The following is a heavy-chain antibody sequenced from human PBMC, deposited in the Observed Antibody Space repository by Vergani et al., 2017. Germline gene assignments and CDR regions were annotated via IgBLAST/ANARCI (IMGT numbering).Heavy chain of an antibody. Sequence: QVQLQESGPGLVKPSQTLSLTCTVSGSSIRSGDYYWSWIRQPPGKGLEWIGYIYYSGSTYYNPSLKSRVNISVDTSKNQFSLKLSSVTAADTAVYYCARERIVVVVAANYYYYYGMDVWGQGTTVTVSS. CDR3: ARERIVVVVAANYYYYYGMDV. D-gene: IGHD2-15*01. J-gene: IGHJ6*02. CDR2: IYYSGST. CDR1: GSSIRSGDYY. V-gene: IGHV4-30-4*08.